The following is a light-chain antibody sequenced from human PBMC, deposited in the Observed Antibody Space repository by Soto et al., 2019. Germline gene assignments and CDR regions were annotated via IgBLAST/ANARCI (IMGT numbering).Light chain of an antibody. CDR1: RTDVDGYDY. CDR3: TSYTSTTPLYV. Sequence: QSALTQPASVSGSPGQSIAISCTGVRTDVDGYDYVSWYQQHPGQAPQLIIYDVYNRPSGVSHRFSGSKSGDTASLSISVLQAYDVADYSGTSYTSTTPLYVVGTGTNLTV. CDR2: DVY. J-gene: IGLJ1*01. V-gene: IGLV2-14*03.